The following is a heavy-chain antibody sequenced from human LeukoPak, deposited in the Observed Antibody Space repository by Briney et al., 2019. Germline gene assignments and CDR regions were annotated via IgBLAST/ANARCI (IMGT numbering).Heavy chain of an antibody. D-gene: IGHD6-19*01. CDR1: GGPINTYY. CDR3: ARGGWYEDY. Sequence: SETLSLTCTVSGGPINTYYWSWIRQPPGKGLEWIGNIYYSGSPNYNPSLKSRVTISVDRSKNQFSLNLSSVTAADTAVYYCARGGWYEDYWGQGTLVTVSS. CDR2: IYYSGSP. J-gene: IGHJ4*02. V-gene: IGHV4-59*01.